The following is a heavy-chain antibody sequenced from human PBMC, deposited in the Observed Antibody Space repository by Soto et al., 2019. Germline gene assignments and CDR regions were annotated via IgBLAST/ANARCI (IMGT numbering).Heavy chain of an antibody. CDR1: GGSISSAGYY. V-gene: IGHV4-31*03. D-gene: IGHD5-12*01. CDR3: ARDRGYSGYDYDY. J-gene: IGHJ4*02. CDR2: IYYSGST. Sequence: TLSLPCTVSGGSISSAGYYWSFIRQHPGKGLEWIGYIYYSGSTYYNPSLKSRVTISVDTSKNQFSLKLSSVNAADTAVYYCARDRGYSGYDYDYWGQGTLVTVSS.